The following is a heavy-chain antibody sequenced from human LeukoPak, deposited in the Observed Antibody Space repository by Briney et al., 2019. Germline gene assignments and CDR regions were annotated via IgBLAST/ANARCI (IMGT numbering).Heavy chain of an antibody. D-gene: IGHD4-11*01. CDR1: GGSISSSSYY. CDR3: ARDSDYSNYDY. J-gene: IGHJ4*02. CDR2: IYYSGST. Sequence: SETLSLTCTVSGGSISSSSYYWGWIRQPPGKGLEWIGSIYYSGSTYYNPSLKSRVTISVDTSKNQFSLKLSSVTAADTAVYHCARDSDYSNYDYWGQGTLVTVSS. V-gene: IGHV4-39*07.